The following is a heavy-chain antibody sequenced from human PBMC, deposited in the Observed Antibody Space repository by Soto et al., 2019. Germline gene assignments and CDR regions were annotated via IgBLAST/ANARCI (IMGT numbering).Heavy chain of an antibody. CDR1: GFTFSDYY. CDR2: ISSSGSTI. D-gene: IGHD2-8*01. Sequence: QVQLVESGGGLVKPGGSLRLSCAASGFTFSDYYMSWIRQAPGKGLEWVSYISSSGSTIYYADSVKGRFTISRDNAKNSLYLQMNSLRAEDTAVYYCAGDFLKDIVLMVYVGGMDVWGQGTTVTVSS. J-gene: IGHJ6*02. CDR3: AGDFLKDIVLMVYVGGMDV. V-gene: IGHV3-11*01.